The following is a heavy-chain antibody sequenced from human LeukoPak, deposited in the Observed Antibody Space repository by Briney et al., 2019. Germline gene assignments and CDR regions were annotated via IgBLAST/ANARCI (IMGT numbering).Heavy chain of an antibody. J-gene: IGHJ6*02. CDR1: GDSVSSGNYY. V-gene: IGHV4-61*01. CDR2: IYYNGNT. Sequence: SETLSLTCIVSGDSVSSGNYYWSWIRLPPGKGLEYIGHIYYNGNTNYNPSLKSRVTISVDTSKNQFSLKLSSVTAADTAVYYCARARDYYYYGMDVWGQGTTVTVSS. CDR3: ARARDYYYYGMDV. D-gene: IGHD3-10*01.